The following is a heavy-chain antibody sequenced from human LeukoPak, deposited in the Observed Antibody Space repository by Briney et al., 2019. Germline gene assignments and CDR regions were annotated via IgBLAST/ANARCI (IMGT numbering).Heavy chain of an antibody. V-gene: IGHV3-7*05. D-gene: IGHD2-21*02. CDR1: GLTFSNYW. J-gene: IGHJ4*02. CDR3: ARMTRTAIGY. CDR2: INEGGRAK. Sequence: GGFLRLSCADSGLTFSNYWMCWVRQTPGRGLEWVAEINEGGRAKNYVDSVKGRFTISRDNAKNSMYLQMDSLRADDTAVYYCARMTRTAIGYWGQGTLVTVSS.